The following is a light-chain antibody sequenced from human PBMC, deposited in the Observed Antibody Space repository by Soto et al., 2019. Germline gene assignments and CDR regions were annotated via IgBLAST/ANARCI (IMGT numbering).Light chain of an antibody. J-gene: IGLJ2*01. CDR1: SSDVGGYNY. CDR3: SSYAGRNNLV. V-gene: IGLV2-8*01. Sequence: QSALTQPPSASGSPGQSVTISCTGASSDVGGYNYVSWYQQHPGKAPKLMISEVNRRPSGVPDRFSGSKSGNTASLTVSGLPAEDEADYYCSSYAGRNNLVFGGGTKVTVL. CDR2: EVN.